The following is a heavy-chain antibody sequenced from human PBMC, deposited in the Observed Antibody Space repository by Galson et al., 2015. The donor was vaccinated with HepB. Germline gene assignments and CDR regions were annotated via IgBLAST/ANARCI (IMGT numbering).Heavy chain of an antibody. J-gene: IGHJ3*02. CDR3: VRGSYYVSDSFEI. CDR1: GFTFSSYW. CDR2: INSDGSST. D-gene: IGHD1-26*01. Sequence: SLRLSCAASGFTFSSYWMHWVRQAPGKGLVWVSRINSDGSSTNYADSVKGRFTISRDNSKNTVYLQMNSLRAEDTAVYYCVRGSYYVSDSFEIWGQGTMVTVSS. V-gene: IGHV3-74*01.